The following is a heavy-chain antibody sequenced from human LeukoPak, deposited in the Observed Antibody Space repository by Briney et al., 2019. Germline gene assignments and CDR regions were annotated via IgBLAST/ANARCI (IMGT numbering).Heavy chain of an antibody. Sequence: GGSLRLSCAASGFTFSSFTMNWVRQAPGKGLEWVSVIYSGGSTYYADSVKGRFTITRDNSKNTVYLQMNSLRAEDTAVYYCARDSETETGWYYYGMDVWGQGTTVTVSS. D-gene: IGHD1-1*01. CDR1: GFTFSSFT. J-gene: IGHJ6*02. CDR2: IYSGGST. CDR3: ARDSETETGWYYYGMDV. V-gene: IGHV3-53*01.